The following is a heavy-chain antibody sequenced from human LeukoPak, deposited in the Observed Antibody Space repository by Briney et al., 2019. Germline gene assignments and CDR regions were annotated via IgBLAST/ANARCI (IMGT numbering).Heavy chain of an antibody. J-gene: IGHJ4*02. CDR1: GGSISSGSYY. D-gene: IGHD3-3*01. CDR3: ARGKYYDFWSGWGYYFDY. Sequence: SETLSLTCTVSGGSISSGSYYWTWIRQPAGKGLEWIGRMDTTGNTNYNPSLKSRVTISLGTSANQFSLKLSSVTAADTAIYYCARGKYYDFWSGWGYYFDYWGQGTLVTVSS. CDR2: MDTTGNT. V-gene: IGHV4-61*02.